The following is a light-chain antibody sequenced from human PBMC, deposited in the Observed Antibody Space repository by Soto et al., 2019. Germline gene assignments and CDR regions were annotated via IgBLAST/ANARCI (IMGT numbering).Light chain of an antibody. J-gene: IGLJ1*01. V-gene: IGLV2-14*03. CDR3: SSYTPSNTRQIV. CDR1: SSDVGGYNY. CDR2: DVS. Sequence: QSVLTQPVSVSGSPGQSITISCTGTSSDVGGYNYVSWYQHHPGKAPKLMIFDVSNRPSGVSNRFSGSKSGNTASLTISGLQPEDEADYYCSSYTPSNTRQIVFGTGTKVTVL.